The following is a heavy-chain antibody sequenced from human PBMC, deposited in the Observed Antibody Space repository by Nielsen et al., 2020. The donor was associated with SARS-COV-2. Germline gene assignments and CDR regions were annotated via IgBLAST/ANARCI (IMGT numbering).Heavy chain of an antibody. J-gene: IGHJ4*02. CDR1: GGSISTGSHY. Sequence: SETLSLTCIVSGGSISTGSHYWSWIRQPPGKGREWIVYIFYRGNTNYNPSLTSRVTISVDTSKNQFSLKVNSVTAADTAVYYCVRIDMATISVDYWGRGTLVTVSS. V-gene: IGHV4-61*01. CDR2: IFYRGNT. CDR3: VRIDMATISVDY. D-gene: IGHD5-24*01.